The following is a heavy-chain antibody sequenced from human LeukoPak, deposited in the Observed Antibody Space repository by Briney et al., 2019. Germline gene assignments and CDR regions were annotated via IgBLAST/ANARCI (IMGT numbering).Heavy chain of an antibody. V-gene: IGHV4-34*01. CDR2: INHSGST. CDR1: GGSFSGYY. D-gene: IGHD6-13*01. J-gene: IGHJ4*02. CDR3: AGGIAAAGTGVY. Sequence: SETLSLTCAVYGGSFSGYYWSWIRQPPGKGLEWIGEINHSGSTNYNPSLKSRVTISVDKSKNQFSLKLSSVTAADTAVYYCAGGIAAAGTGVYWGQGTLVTVSS.